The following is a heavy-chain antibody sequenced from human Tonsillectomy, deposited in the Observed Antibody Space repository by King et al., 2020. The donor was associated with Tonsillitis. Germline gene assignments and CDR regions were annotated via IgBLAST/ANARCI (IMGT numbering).Heavy chain of an antibody. CDR2: ISSTSYI. Sequence: VQLVESGGGLVKPGGSLRLSCAASGFTFSSYTMNWVRQAPGKGLEWVSSISSTSYIYYADSVRGRFTISRDNSKNSLYLQMNSLRAEDTAVYYCVPYYDNLTGFYPSWFDPWGQGTLVTVSS. V-gene: IGHV3-21*01. CDR1: GFTFSSYT. J-gene: IGHJ5*02. D-gene: IGHD3-9*01. CDR3: VPYYDNLTGFYPSWFDP.